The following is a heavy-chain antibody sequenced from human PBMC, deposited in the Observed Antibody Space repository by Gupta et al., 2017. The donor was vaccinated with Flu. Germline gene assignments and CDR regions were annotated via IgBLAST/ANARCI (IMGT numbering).Heavy chain of an antibody. J-gene: IGHJ5*02. CDR1: GYTFTSYA. CDR3: ARDRNGYSYERRDDWIDP. D-gene: IGHD5-18*01. CDR2: INAGNGNT. Sequence: QVQLVQSGAEVKKPGASVKVSCKASGYTFTSYAIHWVRQAPGQRLEWMGWINAGNGNTKYSQKFQGRVTITRDTSASTAYMEVSSLRSEDTAVYYCARDRNGYSYERRDDWIDPWGQGTLVTVSS. V-gene: IGHV1-3*01.